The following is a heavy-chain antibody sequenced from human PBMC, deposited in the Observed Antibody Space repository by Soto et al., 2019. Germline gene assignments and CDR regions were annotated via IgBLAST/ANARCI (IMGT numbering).Heavy chain of an antibody. CDR3: AGDFSMVGVAPGY. Sequence: ASVKVSCKASGNTVPNYAIYWVRQAPGQRLEWMGWINAGIGDTQYSQDFQGRVTITRDTSASTAYMELSSLRSEDTAVYYCAGDFSMVGVAPGYWGQGTLVTVSS. D-gene: IGHD3-22*01. CDR2: INAGIGDT. V-gene: IGHV1-3*01. J-gene: IGHJ4*02. CDR1: GNTVPNYA.